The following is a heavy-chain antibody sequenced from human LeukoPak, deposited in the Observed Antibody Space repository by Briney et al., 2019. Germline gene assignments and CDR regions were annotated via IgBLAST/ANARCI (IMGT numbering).Heavy chain of an antibody. CDR2: IKKDGREK. J-gene: IGHJ4*02. CDR1: GFTFSNYW. Sequence: QPGGSLRLSCAASGFTFSNYWMSWVRQAPGKGLEWVANIKKDGREKHYVDSVKGRFAISRDNARNSLFLQMNSLRAEDTAVYYCVRDVSDENDSASRMHPDSWGQGTLVSDSS. D-gene: IGHD2-15*01. CDR3: VRDVSDENDSASRMHPDS. V-gene: IGHV3-7*01.